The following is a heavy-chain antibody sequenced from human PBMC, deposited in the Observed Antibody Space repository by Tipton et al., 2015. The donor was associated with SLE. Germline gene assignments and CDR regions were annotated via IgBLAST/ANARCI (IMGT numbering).Heavy chain of an antibody. CDR3: AGGTGAYFDH. CDR1: GFTYSGYA. CDR2: IRADGSNK. V-gene: IGHV3-30*02. D-gene: IGHD3-16*01. J-gene: IGHJ4*02. Sequence: SLRLSCAASGFTYSGYAMHWVLQAPGKGLEWVAFIRADGSNKDYADSVKGRFTISRDNSKNTLYLQMNRLRVEDTAVYYCAGGTGAYFDHWGQGTLVTVSS.